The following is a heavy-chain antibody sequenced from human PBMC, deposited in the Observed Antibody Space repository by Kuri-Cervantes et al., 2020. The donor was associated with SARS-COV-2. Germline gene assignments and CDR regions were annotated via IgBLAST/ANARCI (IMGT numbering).Heavy chain of an antibody. CDR3: AKGSDSGSYHGIDY. V-gene: IGHV3-9*01. CDR1: GFTFGDYA. D-gene: IGHD1-26*01. CDR2: ISWNSGSI. Sequence: SLQISCPASGFTFGDYAMHWVRQAPGKGLEWVSGISWNSGSIGYADSVKGRFTISRDNAKNSPYLQMNSLRAEDTALYYCAKGSDSGSYHGIDYWGQGTLVTVSS. J-gene: IGHJ4*02.